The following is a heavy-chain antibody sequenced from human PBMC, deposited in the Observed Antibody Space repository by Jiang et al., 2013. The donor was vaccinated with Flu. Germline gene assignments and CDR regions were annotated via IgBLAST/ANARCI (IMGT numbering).Heavy chain of an antibody. J-gene: IGHJ5*02. D-gene: IGHD3-22*01. Sequence: LVKPSETLSLTCAVSGGSISSSSYYWGWIRQPPGKGLQWIGTISWSGTTYDNPSLKSRVTMSADTSRNQFFLKLSSVTAADTAVYYCARLGDSFGYYYISYFDPWGQGTLVIVSS. CDR2: ISWSGTT. CDR3: ARLGDSFGYYYISYFDP. V-gene: IGHV4-39*01. CDR1: GGSISSSSYY.